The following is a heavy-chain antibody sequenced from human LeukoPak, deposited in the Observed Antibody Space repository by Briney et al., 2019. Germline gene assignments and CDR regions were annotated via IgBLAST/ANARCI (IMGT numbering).Heavy chain of an antibody. CDR2: IIPIFGTA. CDR3: ARDGLRDQLLPTTNDYYYYMDV. Sequence: ASVKVSCKASGGTFSSYAISWVRQAPGQGLEWMGGIIPIFGTANYAQKFQGRVTITADESTSTAYMELSSLRSEDTAVYYCARDGLRDQLLPTTNDYYYYMDVWGKGTTVTISS. V-gene: IGHV1-69*01. J-gene: IGHJ6*03. D-gene: IGHD2-2*01. CDR1: GGTFSSYA.